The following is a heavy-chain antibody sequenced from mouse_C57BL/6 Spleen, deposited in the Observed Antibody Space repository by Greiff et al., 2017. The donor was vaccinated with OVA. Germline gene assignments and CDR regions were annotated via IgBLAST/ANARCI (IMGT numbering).Heavy chain of an antibody. D-gene: IGHD2-5*01. J-gene: IGHJ3*01. Sequence: EVKLMESGPELVKPGASVKMSCKASGYTFTDYNMHWVKQSHGKSLEWIGYINPNNGGTSYNQKFKGKATLTVNKSSSTAYMELRSLTSEDSAVYYCARDYYSNYRGAWFAYWGQGTLVTVSA. CDR2: INPNNGGT. CDR3: ARDYYSNYRGAWFAY. V-gene: IGHV1-22*01. CDR1: GYTFTDYN.